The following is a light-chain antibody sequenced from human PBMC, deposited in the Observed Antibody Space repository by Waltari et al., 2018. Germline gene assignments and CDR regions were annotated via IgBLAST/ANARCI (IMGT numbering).Light chain of an antibody. J-gene: IGLJ3*02. CDR2: GVS. CDR3: SSFTRSRTWL. CDR1: DSDIVPYNY. V-gene: IGLV2-14*03. Sequence: QSAPTQPASVSGSPGQSITISCTGSDSDIVPYNYVSWYQQHPGRAPKLIIFGVSDRPSGVSNRFSGSRSGHTASLTISGLQAEDEADYYCSSFTRSRTWLFGGGTKVTVL.